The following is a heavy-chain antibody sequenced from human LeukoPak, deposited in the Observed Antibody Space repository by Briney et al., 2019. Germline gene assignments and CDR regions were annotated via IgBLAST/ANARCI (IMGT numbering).Heavy chain of an antibody. J-gene: IGHJ4*02. CDR2: IYYSAST. CDR1: GGSISSSSYY. D-gene: IGHD5-18*01. V-gene: IGHV4-39*07. CDR3: ARGGYSYGSRALLY. Sequence: SETLSLTCTVSGGSISSSSYYWGWIRQPPGKGLEWIGSIYYSASTYYNPSLKSRVTISVDTSKTQFSLKLISVTAADTAVYYCARGGYSYGSRALLYWGQGTLVTVSS.